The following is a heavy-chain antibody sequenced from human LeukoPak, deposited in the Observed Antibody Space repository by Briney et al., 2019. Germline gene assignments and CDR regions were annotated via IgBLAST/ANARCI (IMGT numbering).Heavy chain of an antibody. D-gene: IGHD6-19*01. J-gene: IGHJ4*02. Sequence: GRSLRLSCAASGFTFSSYGMHWVRQAPGKGLEGVAVISYDGSNKYYADSVKGRFTISRDNSKNTLYLQMNSLRAEDTAVYYCVIAVADDGFDYWGQGTLVTASS. CDR1: GFTFSSYG. V-gene: IGHV3-30*03. CDR2: ISYDGSNK. CDR3: VIAVADDGFDY.